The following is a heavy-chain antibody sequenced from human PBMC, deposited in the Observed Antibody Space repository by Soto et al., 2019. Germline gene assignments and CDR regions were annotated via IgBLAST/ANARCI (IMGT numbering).Heavy chain of an antibody. D-gene: IGHD3-10*01. CDR2: IDAVNGNT. CDR3: AINWFGRYDY. J-gene: IGHJ4*02. V-gene: IGHV1-3*01. Sequence: VHLVQAAAEVKNPGASVKVSCKTSGFPFSNFAMHWVRQAPGQRLEWMGWIDAVNGNTYYSERLQGRVTITRDTSATTVNMELKSLRSEDTAVYYCAINWFGRYDYWGQGTLVTVSS. CDR1: GFPFSNFA.